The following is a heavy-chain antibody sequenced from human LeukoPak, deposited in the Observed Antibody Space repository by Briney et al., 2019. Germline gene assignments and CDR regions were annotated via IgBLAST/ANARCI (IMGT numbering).Heavy chain of an antibody. J-gene: IGHJ5*02. D-gene: IGHD1-26*01. V-gene: IGHV1-18*01. CDR2: ISGYNGNT. CDR3: ARHLYSGGLLNPFDP. Sequence: ASVKVSCKASGYPLSRYHITWLRQAPGQGLEWMGSISGYNGNTNYAQKLQGRVTMTTDTSTSTAYMELRSLRSDDTAVYYCARHLYSGGLLNPFDPWGQGTLVTVSS. CDR1: GYPLSRYH.